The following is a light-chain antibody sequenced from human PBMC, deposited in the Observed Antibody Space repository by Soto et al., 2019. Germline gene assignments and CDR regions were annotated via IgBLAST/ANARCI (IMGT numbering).Light chain of an antibody. CDR3: AAWDDSLRVD. Sequence: QSVLTKPPSVSGTPGQRVTISCSGSSSNNERNYVYWYKQLPGKAPKLLIYRNNQRPSGVPDRFSGSKSGTSTSPAISALRFEDEAEYYCAAWDDSLRVDFGTGTKATGL. J-gene: IGLJ1*01. CDR1: SSNNERNY. V-gene: IGLV1-47*01. CDR2: RNN.